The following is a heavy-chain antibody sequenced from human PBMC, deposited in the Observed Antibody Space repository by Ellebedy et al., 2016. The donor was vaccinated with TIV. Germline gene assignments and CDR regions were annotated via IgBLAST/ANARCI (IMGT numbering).Heavy chain of an antibody. CDR3: ARVWTRGGGYFASWFDP. Sequence: MPSETLSLTCGVSGGSINSDNYWSWVRQSPGRGLEWIGEVYHSGHTNYNPSLRSRVSISVDKSKSQFSLRLRSMTAADTAVYYCARVWTRGGGYFASWFDPWGQGTPVTVSS. J-gene: IGHJ5*02. CDR2: VYHSGHT. CDR1: GGSINSDNY. D-gene: IGHD3/OR15-3a*01. V-gene: IGHV4-4*02.